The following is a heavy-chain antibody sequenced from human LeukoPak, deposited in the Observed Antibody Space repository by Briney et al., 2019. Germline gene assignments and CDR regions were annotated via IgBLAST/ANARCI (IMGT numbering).Heavy chain of an antibody. CDR1: GGSITSYY. D-gene: IGHD5-18*01. CDR2: ISYSGST. CDR3: ARHGGYSNGYARYFDY. V-gene: IGHV4-59*08. Sequence: SETLSLTCTVSGGSITSYYWSWIRQPPGKGLEWIGYISYSGSTSYNPSLKSRVTISVDTSKNQFSLKLSSVTAADTALYYCARHGGYSNGYARYFDYWGQGTLVTVSS. J-gene: IGHJ4*02.